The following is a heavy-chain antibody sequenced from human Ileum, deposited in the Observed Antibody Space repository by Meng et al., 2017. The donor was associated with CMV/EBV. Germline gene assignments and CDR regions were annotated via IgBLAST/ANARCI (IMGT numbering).Heavy chain of an antibody. Sequence: ASVKVSCKAAGYTFTGYYMHWVRQAPGQGLEWMGWSNRNSGGTNYVKKFLGRVTMIRETSISTAYMGLSRLGTADKDVYYCARVGASGRSCSRKYYFDYWGQGTLVTVSS. V-gene: IGHV1-2*02. CDR3: ARVGASGRSCSRKYYFDY. D-gene: IGHD2-15*01. J-gene: IGHJ4*02. CDR2: SNRNSGGT. CDR1: GYTFTGYY.